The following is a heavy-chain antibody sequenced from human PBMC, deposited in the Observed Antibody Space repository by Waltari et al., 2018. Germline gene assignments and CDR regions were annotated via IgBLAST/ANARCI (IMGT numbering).Heavy chain of an antibody. CDR3: ARGGTDFWTGGEDRYYFDY. CDR1: GFTFSSYE. V-gene: IGHV3-48*03. CDR2: ISSMGSTI. D-gene: IGHD3-3*01. J-gene: IGHJ4*02. Sequence: EVQLVESGGGLVQPGGSLRLSCAASGFTFSSYEFNWVRQAPGKGLGWVSYISSMGSTIYYEDSVKGRFTISRDNAKNSLYLQMNNVRPEDTAVYFCARGGTDFWTGGEDRYYFDYWGQGTLVTVSS.